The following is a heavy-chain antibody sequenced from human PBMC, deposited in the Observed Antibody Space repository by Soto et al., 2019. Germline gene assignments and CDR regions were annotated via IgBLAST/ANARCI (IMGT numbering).Heavy chain of an antibody. CDR3: GRGNSVTCQVGGTGVVT. J-gene: IGHJ4*02. CDR2: IYPGDSDT. V-gene: IGHV5-51*01. CDR1: GYSFTSYW. D-gene: IGHD6-13*01. Sequence: VESLRISCKGSGYSFTSYWIGWVRQMPGKGLEWMGIIYPGDSDTRYSPSFQGQVTISADKSISTAYLQWSSLKASDTAMYYCGRGNSVTCQVGGTGVVTGGKGPLVTVPP.